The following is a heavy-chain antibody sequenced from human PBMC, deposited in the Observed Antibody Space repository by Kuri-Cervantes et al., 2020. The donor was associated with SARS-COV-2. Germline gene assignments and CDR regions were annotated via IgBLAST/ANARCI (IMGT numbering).Heavy chain of an antibody. D-gene: IGHD5-12*01. CDR3: ARLSGYDGFDY. CDR2: IYYSGST. Sequence: SETLSLTCTVSGGSISSGDYYWSWIRQPPGKGLEWIGYIYYSGSTYYNPSLKSRVTISVDTSKNQFSLKLSSVTAADTAVYYCARLSGYDGFDYWGQGTLVTVSS. CDR1: GGSISSGDYY. J-gene: IGHJ4*02. V-gene: IGHV4-30-4*02.